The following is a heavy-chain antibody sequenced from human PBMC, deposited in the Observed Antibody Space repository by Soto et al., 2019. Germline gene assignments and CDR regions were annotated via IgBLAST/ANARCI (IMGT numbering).Heavy chain of an antibody. CDR2: IVFGSGNT. J-gene: IGHJ4*02. CDR1: GFTFTSSA. CDR3: ARGGDLSGSWPRY. V-gene: IGHV1-58*01. D-gene: IGHD5-12*01. Sequence: GASVKVSCKASGFTFTSSAVQWVRQARGQRLEWIGWIVFGSGNTNYAQKFQERVTITRDMSTSTAYMELSSLKVEDTAMYYCARGGDLSGSWPRYWGQGTLVTVSS.